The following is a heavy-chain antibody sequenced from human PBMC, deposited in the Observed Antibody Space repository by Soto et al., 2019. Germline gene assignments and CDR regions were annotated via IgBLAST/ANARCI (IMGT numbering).Heavy chain of an antibody. D-gene: IGHD2-15*01. CDR1: GFTFSNYY. V-gene: IGHV3-33*01. J-gene: IGHJ4*02. CDR3: ATSFCSGGTSYLDY. CDR2: VWYDGSSK. Sequence: QVQLVESGGGVVQPGRSLRLSCAASGFTFSNYYMHWVRQAPGKGLEWLAVVWYDGSSKYSGDSVKGRFTISRDNSKNTLHLQMTSLRAEDTAVYYCATSFCSGGTSYLDYWGQGPLVPPSS.